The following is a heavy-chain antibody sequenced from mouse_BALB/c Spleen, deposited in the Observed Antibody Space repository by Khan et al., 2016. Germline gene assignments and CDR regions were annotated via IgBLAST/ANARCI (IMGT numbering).Heavy chain of an antibody. CDR2: INTYTGEP. D-gene: IGHD2-3*01. CDR1: GYTFTNYG. CDR3: ARWLLRYYAMDY. Sequence: QIQLVQSGPELKKPGETVKISCKASGYTFTNYGMNWVKQAPGKGLKWMGWINTYTGEPTYADDFKGRFAFSLETSDSTAYLQINNLKNEDTATXFCARWLLRYYAMDYWGQGTSVTVSS. J-gene: IGHJ4*01. V-gene: IGHV9-3-1*01.